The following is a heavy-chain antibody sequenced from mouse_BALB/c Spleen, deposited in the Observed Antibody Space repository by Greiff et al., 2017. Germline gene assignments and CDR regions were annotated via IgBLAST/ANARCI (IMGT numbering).Heavy chain of an antibody. CDR3: TRDRGTDSSGYDHYAMDY. CDR2: ISSGGSYT. Sequence: EVQLQESGGGLVKPGGSLKLSCAASGFTFSSYTMSWVRQTPEKRLEWVATISSGGSYTYYPDSVKGRFTISRDNAKNTLYLQMSSLKSEDTAMYYCTRDRGTDSSGYDHYAMDYWGQGTSVTVSS. V-gene: IGHV5-6-4*01. CDR1: GFTFSSYT. J-gene: IGHJ4*01. D-gene: IGHD3-2*01.